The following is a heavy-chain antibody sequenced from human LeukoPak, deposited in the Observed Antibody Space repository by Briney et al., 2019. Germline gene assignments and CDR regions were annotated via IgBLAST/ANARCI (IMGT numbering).Heavy chain of an antibody. V-gene: IGHV4-4*07. CDR1: GGSISSYY. CDR3: ARETEVPGGRSWDF. D-gene: IGHD6-19*01. CDR2: IHPSGTT. J-gene: IGHJ4*02. Sequence: SETLSLTCTVSGGSISSYYWTWIRHPAGKGLEWIGRIHPSGTTNHNPSLKSRVIMSLDMSNNQFSLKVRSVTAADTAVYYCARETEVPGGRSWDFWGQGTLVTVSS.